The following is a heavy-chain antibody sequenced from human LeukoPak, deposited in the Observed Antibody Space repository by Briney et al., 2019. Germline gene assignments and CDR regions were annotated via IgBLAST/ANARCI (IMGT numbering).Heavy chain of an antibody. Sequence: GASVKVSCKASGGTFGSYAISWVRQAPGQGLEWMGGIIPIFGTANYAQKFQGRVTITADESTSTAYMELSSLRSEDTAVYYCARARYAVGFEELLFNLDYWGQGTLVTVSS. V-gene: IGHV1-69*13. J-gene: IGHJ4*02. CDR3: ARARYAVGFEELLFNLDY. CDR1: GGTFGSYA. D-gene: IGHD3-10*01. CDR2: IIPIFGTA.